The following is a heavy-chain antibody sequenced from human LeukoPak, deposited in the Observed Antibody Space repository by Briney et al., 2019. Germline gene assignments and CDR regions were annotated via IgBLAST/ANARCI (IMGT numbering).Heavy chain of an antibody. D-gene: IGHD3-10*01. V-gene: IGHV3-74*01. CDR3: ARDKKSGESSEIDY. CDR2: INRNGSTK. CDR1: GFTFSNYW. J-gene: IGHJ4*02. Sequence: GGTLTLSCAVSGFTFSNYWWHWVRQAPGKGLVWVSRINRNGSTKNYADSVRGRSTFSRDKAKKTLNLQMNSLRAEATAVYYCARDKKSGESSEIDYWGQGTLVTVSS.